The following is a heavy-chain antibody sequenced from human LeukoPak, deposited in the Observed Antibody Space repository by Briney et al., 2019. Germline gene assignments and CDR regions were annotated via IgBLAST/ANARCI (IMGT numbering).Heavy chain of an antibody. CDR2: IRYDGSNK. V-gene: IGHV3-30*02. J-gene: IGHJ4*02. CDR3: ANCPYYDFWSGYYSVFDY. CDR1: GFTFSSYG. D-gene: IGHD3-3*01. Sequence: HPGGSLRLSCAASGFTFSSYGMHWVRQAPGKGLEWVAFIRYDGSNKYYADSVKGRFTISRDNSKNTLYLQMNSLRAEDTAVYYCANCPYYDFWSGYYSVFDYWGQGTLVTVSS.